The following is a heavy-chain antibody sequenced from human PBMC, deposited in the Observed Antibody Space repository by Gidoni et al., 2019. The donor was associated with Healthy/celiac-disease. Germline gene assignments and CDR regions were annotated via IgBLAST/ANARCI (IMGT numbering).Heavy chain of an antibody. D-gene: IGHD5-12*01. CDR2: IIPIFGTA. J-gene: IGHJ6*04. CDR3: AGRTIGYSGAARAYNYGMDV. Sequence: QVQLVQSGAEVKKPGSSVKVSCKASGGTFSSYAISWVSQAPGQGLEWMGGIIPIFGTANYAQKFQGSVTSTADESTSRAYRELSSMRSEDTAVYYCAGRTIGYSGAARAYNYGMDVWGKGTTVTVSS. CDR1: GGTFSSYA. V-gene: IGHV1-69*01.